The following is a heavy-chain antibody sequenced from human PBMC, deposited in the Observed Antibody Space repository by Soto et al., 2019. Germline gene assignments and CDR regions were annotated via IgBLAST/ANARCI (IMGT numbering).Heavy chain of an antibody. CDR1: GYTFTGYY. V-gene: IGHV1-2*02. J-gene: IGHJ5*02. Sequence: ASVKVSCKASGYTFTGYYMHWVRQAPGQGLEWMGWINPNSGGTNYAQKFQGRVTMTRDTSISTAYMELSRLRSDDTAVYYCARGDFWSGYSSVDHWGQGTLVTVSS. D-gene: IGHD3-3*01. CDR3: ARGDFWSGYSSVDH. CDR2: INPNSGGT.